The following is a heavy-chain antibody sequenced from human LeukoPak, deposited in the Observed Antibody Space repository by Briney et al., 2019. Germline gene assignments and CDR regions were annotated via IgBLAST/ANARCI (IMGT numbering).Heavy chain of an antibody. Sequence: GGSLRLSCAASGFTFSDYYMSWIRQAPGKGLERVSVIKSGGGGIYYADSVKGRFTISRDSSKSSVYLQLNSLRAEDTAVYYCARENDYHFDYWGQGTLVTVSS. V-gene: IGHV3-66*01. CDR2: IKSGGGGI. D-gene: IGHD4-11*01. J-gene: IGHJ4*02. CDR3: ARENDYHFDY. CDR1: GFTFSDYY.